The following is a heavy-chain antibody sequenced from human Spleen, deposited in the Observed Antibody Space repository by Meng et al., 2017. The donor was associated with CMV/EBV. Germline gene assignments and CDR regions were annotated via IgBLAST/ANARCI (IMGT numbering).Heavy chain of an antibody. D-gene: IGHD4-23*01. V-gene: IGHV3-74*01. J-gene: IGHJ4*02. Sequence: GESLRISCAASDFTFSSYWMHWVRQAPGKVLVCVSRIDSDGRSTNYADSVKGRFTISRDNAKNTLYLQMNSLRAEDTSVYYCARDSRGNSILYVFDYWGQGTLVTVSS. CDR1: DFTFSSYW. CDR2: IDSDGRST. CDR3: ARDSRGNSILYVFDY.